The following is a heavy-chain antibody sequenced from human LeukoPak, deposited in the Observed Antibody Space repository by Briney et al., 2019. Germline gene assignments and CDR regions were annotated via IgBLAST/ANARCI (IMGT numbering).Heavy chain of an antibody. J-gene: IGHJ4*02. CDR3: AGGVRYADTFGGVIVSGFDY. V-gene: IGHV3-7*01. Sequence: PGGSLRLSCAASGFTFSSYWMSWVRQAPGKGLEWVANIKQDGSEKYYVDSVKGRFTISRDNAKNSLYLQMNSLRAEDTAVYYCAGGVRYADTFGGVIVSGFDYWGQGTLVTVSS. CDR1: GFTFSSYW. D-gene: IGHD3-16*02. CDR2: IKQDGSEK.